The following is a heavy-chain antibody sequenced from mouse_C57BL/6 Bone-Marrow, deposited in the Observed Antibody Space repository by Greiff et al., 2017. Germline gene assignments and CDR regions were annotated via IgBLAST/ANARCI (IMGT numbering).Heavy chain of an antibody. D-gene: IGHD1-1*01. Sequence: EVMLVESGGDLVKPGGSLKLSCAASGFTFSSYGMSWVRQTPDKRLEWVATISSGGSYTSYPDSVKGRFTIARDNAKNTLYLQMSSLKSEDTAMYYCARQITSFDYWGQGTTLTVSS. V-gene: IGHV5-6*01. CDR1: GFTFSSYG. J-gene: IGHJ2*01. CDR3: ARQITSFDY. CDR2: ISSGGSYT.